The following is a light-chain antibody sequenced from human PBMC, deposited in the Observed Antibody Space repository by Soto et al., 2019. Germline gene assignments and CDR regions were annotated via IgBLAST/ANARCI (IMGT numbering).Light chain of an antibody. J-gene: IGKJ1*01. CDR2: AAS. CDR1: QGISNY. Sequence: DIQMTQTASSLSASVGGRVTITCRASQGISNYLAWYQQKPGKVPKLLIYAASTLQSGVPSRFSGSGSGTDFTLTISSLQHEDVATYYCQKYNSAPWTFGQGTKVEIK. V-gene: IGKV1-27*01. CDR3: QKYNSAPWT.